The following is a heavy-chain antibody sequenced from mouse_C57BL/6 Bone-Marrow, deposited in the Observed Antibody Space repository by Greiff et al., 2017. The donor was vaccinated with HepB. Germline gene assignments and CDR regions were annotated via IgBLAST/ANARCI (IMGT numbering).Heavy chain of an antibody. J-gene: IGHJ3*01. V-gene: IGHV2-6*01. Sequence: VQLKESGPGLVAPSQSLSITCTVSGFSLTSYGLDWVRQSPGKGLEWLGVIWGVGSTNYNSALKSRLSISKDNSKSQVFLKMNSLQTDDTAMYYCASLNYYGSSSWFAYWGQGTLVTVSA. CDR3: ASLNYYGSSSWFAY. D-gene: IGHD1-1*01. CDR1: GFSLTSYG. CDR2: IWGVGST.